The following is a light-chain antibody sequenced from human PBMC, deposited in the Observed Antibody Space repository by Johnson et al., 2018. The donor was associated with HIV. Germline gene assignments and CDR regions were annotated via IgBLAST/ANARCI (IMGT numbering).Light chain of an antibody. Sequence: QSVLTQPPSVSAAPGQKVTISCSASSSNIGNNYVSWYQQLPGTAPKLLIYEKNKRPSGTPARFSGSKSATSATLGITGLPTADAAAYYFGTWDSRLSACRIYVFGTGTKVTVL. CDR2: EKN. V-gene: IGLV1-51*02. CDR1: SSNIGNNY. J-gene: IGLJ1*01. CDR3: GTWDSRLSACRIYV.